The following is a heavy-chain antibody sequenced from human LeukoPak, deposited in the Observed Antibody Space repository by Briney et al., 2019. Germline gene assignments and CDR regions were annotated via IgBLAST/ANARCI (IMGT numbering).Heavy chain of an antibody. V-gene: IGHV1-2*02. CDR2: INPKSGGT. D-gene: IGHD1-26*01. Sequence: ASVKVSCKASGYTFTNYYMHWVRQAPGLGFEWMGWINPKSGGTSYPQKFQGRLTITRDTSISTAYMELSRLRSDDTAVYYCVPSANYYYYFDYWGQGTLVTVSS. J-gene: IGHJ4*02. CDR1: GYTFTNYY. CDR3: VPSANYYYYFDY.